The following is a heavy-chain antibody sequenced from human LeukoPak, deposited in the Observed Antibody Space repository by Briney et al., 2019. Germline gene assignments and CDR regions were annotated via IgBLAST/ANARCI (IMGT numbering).Heavy chain of an antibody. J-gene: IGHJ6*02. CDR2: INWNGGST. V-gene: IGHV3-20*01. D-gene: IGHD3-22*01. CDR3: ARGAPAYDSSGYYYYYYGMDV. Sequence: GGSLRLSCAASGFTFDDYGMSWVRQAPGKGLEWVSGINWNGGSTGYADSVKDRFTISRDNAKNSLYLQMNSLRAEDTALYHCARGAPAYDSSGYYYYYYGMDVWGQGTTVTVSS. CDR1: GFTFDDYG.